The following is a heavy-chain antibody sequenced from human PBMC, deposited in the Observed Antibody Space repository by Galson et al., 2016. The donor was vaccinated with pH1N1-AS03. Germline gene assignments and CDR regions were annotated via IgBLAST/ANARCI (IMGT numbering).Heavy chain of an antibody. V-gene: IGHV1-2*02. D-gene: IGHD4-23*01. CDR2: IDPKSGAT. Sequence: SVKVSCKASGSTFTDYYIHWVRQAPGQGLEWMGWIDPKSGATKYTEKFQGRVTMTRDTSSSTVYVELSGLTSDDTALYYCGRDNSGPFDSWGQGTLVTVSS. CDR3: GRDNSGPFDS. CDR1: GSTFTDYY. J-gene: IGHJ4*02.